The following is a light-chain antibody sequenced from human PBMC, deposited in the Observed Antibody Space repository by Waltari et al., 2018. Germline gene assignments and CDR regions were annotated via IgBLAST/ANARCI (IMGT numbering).Light chain of an antibody. CDR3: QQYSRSPWT. J-gene: IGKJ1*01. CDR1: QSLSTW. CDR2: KAS. Sequence: DVQMTQSPSILSASVGDRVTITCRAGQSLSTWLAWYQQKPGKAPKLLIYKASNLESGGPSRFSGSGSGTEFTLTINSLQPDDFATYHCQQYSRSPWTFGQGTKVEI. V-gene: IGKV1-5*03.